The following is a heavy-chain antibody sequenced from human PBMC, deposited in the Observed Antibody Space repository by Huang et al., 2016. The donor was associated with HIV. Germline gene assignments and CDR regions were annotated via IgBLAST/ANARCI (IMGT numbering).Heavy chain of an antibody. J-gene: IGHJ4*01. V-gene: IGHV2-5*01. CDR1: GFSLTPTGIA. Sequence: QITLKESGPTLVKPTQTLTLTCTFSGFSLTPTGIAVGWIRQPPGKALEWLALIYWNDDKRYSPSLKNRLTISKDTSRNQVVRTVTDVDPLDTATYYCARRPLGAGYYFDSWGHGMLVTVTS. D-gene: IGHD3-16*01. CDR3: ARRPLGAGYYFDS. CDR2: IYWNDDK.